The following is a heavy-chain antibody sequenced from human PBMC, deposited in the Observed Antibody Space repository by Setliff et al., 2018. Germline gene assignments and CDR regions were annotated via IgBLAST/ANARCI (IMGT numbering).Heavy chain of an antibody. CDR3: AKDPRDTYYNFGY. J-gene: IGHJ4*02. CDR2: IRYDGSNK. CDR1: GFTFSSYG. V-gene: IGHV3-30*02. D-gene: IGHD3-3*01. Sequence: GRSLRLSCAASGFTFSSYGMHWVRQAPGKGLEWVAFIRYDGSNKYYADSVKGRFTISRDNSKNTLYLQMNSLRAEDTAVYYCAKDPRDTYYNFGYWGQGTLVTVSS.